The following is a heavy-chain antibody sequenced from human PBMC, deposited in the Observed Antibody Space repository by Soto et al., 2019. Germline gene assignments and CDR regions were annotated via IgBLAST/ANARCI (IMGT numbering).Heavy chain of an antibody. D-gene: IGHD3-9*01. Sequence: SETLSLTCAVSGGSISSGGYSWSWIRQPPGKGLEWIGYIYHSGSTYYNPSLKSRVTISVDRSKSQFSLKLSSVTAADTAVYYCARASTVYDILTYFDYWGQGTLVTVSS. V-gene: IGHV4-30-2*01. CDR1: GGSISSGGYS. J-gene: IGHJ4*02. CDR3: ARASTVYDILTYFDY. CDR2: IYHSGST.